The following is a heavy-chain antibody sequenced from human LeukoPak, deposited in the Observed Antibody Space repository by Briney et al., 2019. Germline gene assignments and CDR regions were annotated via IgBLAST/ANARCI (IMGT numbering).Heavy chain of an antibody. CDR1: EYTVTGYY. CDR2: INPNSGGT. Sequence: GASVKVSCKASEYTVTGYYMHWVRQAPGQGLEWMGWINPNSGGTNYAQKFQGRVTMTRDTSITTAYMEVSRLTSDDTAVYYCARAMASIPCSLLDFWGQGTLLSV. CDR3: ARAMASIPCSLLDF. D-gene: IGHD5-24*01. J-gene: IGHJ4*02. V-gene: IGHV1-2*02.